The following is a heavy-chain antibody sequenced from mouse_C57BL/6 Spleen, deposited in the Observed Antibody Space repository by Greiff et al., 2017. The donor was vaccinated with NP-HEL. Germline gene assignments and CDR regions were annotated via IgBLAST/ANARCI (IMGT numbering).Heavy chain of an antibody. D-gene: IGHD2-2*01. CDR2: IYPRSGNT. J-gene: IGHJ4*01. V-gene: IGHV1-81*01. CDR1: GYTFTSYG. CDR3: ARGDGYDGGYYYAMDY. Sequence: VQVVESGAELARPGASVKLSCKASGYTFTSYGISWVKQRTGQGLEWIGEIYPRSGNTYYNEKFKGKATLTADKSSSTAYMELRSLTSEDSAVYFCARGDGYDGGYYYAMDYWGQGTSVTVSS.